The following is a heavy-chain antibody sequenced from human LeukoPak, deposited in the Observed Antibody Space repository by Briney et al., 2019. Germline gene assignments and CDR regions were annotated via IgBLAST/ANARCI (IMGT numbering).Heavy chain of an antibody. V-gene: IGHV4-31*03. Sequence: KTSETLSLTCTVSGGSISSGGYYWSWIRQHPGKGLEWIGYIYYSGSTYYNPSLKSRVTISVDTSKNQFSLKLSSVTAADTAVYYCAGSGYPDKLSVFYYYYYGMDVWGQGTTVTVSS. D-gene: IGHD3-22*01. J-gene: IGHJ6*02. CDR1: GGSISSGGYY. CDR2: IYYSGST. CDR3: AGSGYPDKLSVFYYYYYGMDV.